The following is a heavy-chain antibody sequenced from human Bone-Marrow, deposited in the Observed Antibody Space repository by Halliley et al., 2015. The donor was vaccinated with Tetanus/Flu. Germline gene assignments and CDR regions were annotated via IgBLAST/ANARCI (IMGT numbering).Heavy chain of an antibody. CDR2: INPSDSTT. CDR1: GYTFTSYY. V-gene: IGHV1-46*01. D-gene: IGHD6-19*01. Sequence: QLVQSGAEVKKPGASVKVSCKASGYTFTSYYMHWVRQAPGQGLEWMGMINPSDSTTRYAQKFLGRVTMTRDTSTSTVQMDLSSLTSEDTAMYYCARDWAPGTAVAGMLGFYAMDVWGQGTTVTVS. CDR3: ARDWAPGTAVAGMLGFYAMDV. J-gene: IGHJ6*02.